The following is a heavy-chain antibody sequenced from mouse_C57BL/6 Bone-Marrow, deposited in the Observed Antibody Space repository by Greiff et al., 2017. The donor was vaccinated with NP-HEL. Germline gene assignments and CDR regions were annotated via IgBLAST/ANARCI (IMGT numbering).Heavy chain of an antibody. V-gene: IGHV1-19*01. CDR2: INPYNGGT. CDR3: ARLRQLRLLWAMDY. CDR1: GYTFTDYY. J-gene: IGHJ4*01. D-gene: IGHD3-2*02. Sequence: EVQLVESGPVLVKPGASVKMSCKASGYTFTDYYMNWVKQSHGKSLEWIGVINPYNGGTSYNQKFKGKATLTVDKSSSTAYMELNSLTSEDSAVYYCARLRQLRLLWAMDYWGQGTSVTVSS.